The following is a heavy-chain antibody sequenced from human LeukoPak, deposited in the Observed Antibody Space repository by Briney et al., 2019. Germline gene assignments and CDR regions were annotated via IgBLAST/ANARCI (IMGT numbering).Heavy chain of an antibody. Sequence: GGSLRLSCEVSGFNFRTYSMDWVRQAPGKGLQWVSYISAEGATIYYAEDVRGRFTISRDDAKNSLYLDMGNLRVDDTAVYYCARDRVGTKGDYWGQGTLVTVS. CDR2: ISAEGATI. J-gene: IGHJ4*02. V-gene: IGHV3-48*01. CDR3: ARDRVGTKGDY. CDR1: GFNFRTYS. D-gene: IGHD1-26*01.